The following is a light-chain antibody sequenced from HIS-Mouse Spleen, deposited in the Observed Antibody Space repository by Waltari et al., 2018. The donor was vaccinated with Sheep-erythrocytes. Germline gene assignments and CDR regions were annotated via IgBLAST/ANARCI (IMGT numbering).Light chain of an antibody. CDR2: EGS. CDR1: CSDVGSYNL. Sequence: QSALTQSAYASGSSVQSITVSRPCTCSDVGSYNLVSRYQQHPGKAPKPMIYEGSKRPSGVSNRFSGSKSGNTASLTISGLQAEDEADYYCCSYAGSSTLVFGGGTKLTVL. V-gene: IGLV2-23*01. J-gene: IGLJ2*01. CDR3: CSYAGSSTLV.